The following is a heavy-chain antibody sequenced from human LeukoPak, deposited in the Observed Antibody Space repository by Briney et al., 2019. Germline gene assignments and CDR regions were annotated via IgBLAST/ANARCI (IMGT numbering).Heavy chain of an antibody. J-gene: IGHJ5*02. CDR1: GFTFSSYE. D-gene: IGHD3-10*01. CDR2: INQDGSQK. CDR3: VRGSSGTAVRGISWAWFDP. V-gene: IGHV3-7*05. Sequence: PGGSLRLSCAASGFTFSSYEMNWVRQAPGRGLEWVANINQDGSQKYSVDSVKGRFTISRDNAKSSLYLQMNSLRAEDTAVYYCVRGSSGTAVRGISWAWFDPWGQGTLVTVSS.